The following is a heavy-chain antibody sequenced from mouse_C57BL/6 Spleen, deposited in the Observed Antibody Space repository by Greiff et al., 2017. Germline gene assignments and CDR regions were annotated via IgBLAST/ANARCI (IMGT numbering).Heavy chain of an antibody. CDR3: ARGGTTVVLDY. CDR2: IDPSDSYT. D-gene: IGHD1-1*01. Sequence: VQLQQPGAELVMPGASVKLSCKASGYTFTSYWMHWVKQRPGQGLEWIGEIDPSDSYTNYNQKFKGKSTLTVDKSSSTAYMQLSSLTSEDSAVYYCARGGTTVVLDYWGQGTSVTVSS. V-gene: IGHV1-69*01. J-gene: IGHJ4*01. CDR1: GYTFTSYW.